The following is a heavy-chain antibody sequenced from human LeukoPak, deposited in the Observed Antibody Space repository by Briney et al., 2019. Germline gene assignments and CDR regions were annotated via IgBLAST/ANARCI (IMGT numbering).Heavy chain of an antibody. CDR3: ARRDSSGWYAWGLDY. CDR1: GFTFSSYW. CDR2: IKQDGSEK. J-gene: IGHJ4*02. V-gene: IGHV3-7*03. Sequence: PGGSLRLSCAASGFTFSSYWMSWVRQAPGKGLEWVANIKQDGSEKYYVDSVRGRFTISRDNAKNSLYLQMNSLRAEDAAVYYCARRDSSGWYAWGLDYWGQGTLVTVSS. D-gene: IGHD6-19*01.